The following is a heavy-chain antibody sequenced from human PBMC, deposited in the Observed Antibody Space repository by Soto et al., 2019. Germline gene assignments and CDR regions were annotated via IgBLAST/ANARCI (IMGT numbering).Heavy chain of an antibody. CDR3: RSSTSCYDESCVDV. CDR1: GYSISSGNY. V-gene: IGHV4-38-2*01. D-gene: IGHD2-2*01. Sequence: SETLSLTCAVSGYSISSGNYWAWIRQPPGRGLEWIGSLYHIGSTHYNTSLKSRVTISVDTSRNHFSLELSSVTAADTAIYYCRSSTSCYDESCVDVWGQGTMVTVSS. J-gene: IGHJ6*02. CDR2: LYHIGST.